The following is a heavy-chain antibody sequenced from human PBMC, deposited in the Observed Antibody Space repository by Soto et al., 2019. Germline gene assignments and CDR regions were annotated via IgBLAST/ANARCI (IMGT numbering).Heavy chain of an antibody. Sequence: QVQLVQSGAEVKKPGSSVKVSCKASGGTFSSYAISWVRQAPGQGLEWMGGIIPIFGTANYAQKFQGRVTITADKSTSTAYMELSSLRSEDTAVYYCARNLYCSSTSCYLPSYYYGIDVWGQGTTVTVSS. CDR1: GGTFSSYA. J-gene: IGHJ6*02. V-gene: IGHV1-69*06. D-gene: IGHD2-2*01. CDR2: IIPIFGTA. CDR3: ARNLYCSSTSCYLPSYYYGIDV.